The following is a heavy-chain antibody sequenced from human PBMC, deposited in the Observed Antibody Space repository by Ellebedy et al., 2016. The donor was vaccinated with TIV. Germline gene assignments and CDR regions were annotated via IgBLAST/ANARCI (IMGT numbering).Heavy chain of an antibody. J-gene: IGHJ3*01. V-gene: IGHV3-74*01. CDR1: GFTFSSAW. CDR2: IKTDGNDA. CDR3: ARGHASGQSKDAFDL. Sequence: GESLKISCVASGFTFSSAWMHWVRQAPGEGLVWVARIKTDGNDATYADSVRGRFTISRDNAKDTLYLQMNSLRAEDTAVYFCARGHASGQSKDAFDLWGPGTMVTVSS. D-gene: IGHD2-15*01.